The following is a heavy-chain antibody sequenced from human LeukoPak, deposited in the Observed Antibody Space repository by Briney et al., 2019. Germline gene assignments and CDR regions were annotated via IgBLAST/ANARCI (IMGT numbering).Heavy chain of an antibody. V-gene: IGHV3-23*01. Sequence: PGGSVRLSCAASGFNVSNNYMNWVRQAPGKGPEWVSAISGSGGSPYYADFVKGRFTISRDNSKNTLYLQMNSLRAEDTAIYYCAKDSSPGIRVTGSFDYWGQGTLVTVSS. D-gene: IGHD6-19*01. CDR2: ISGSGGSP. J-gene: IGHJ4*02. CDR1: GFNVSNNY. CDR3: AKDSSPGIRVTGSFDY.